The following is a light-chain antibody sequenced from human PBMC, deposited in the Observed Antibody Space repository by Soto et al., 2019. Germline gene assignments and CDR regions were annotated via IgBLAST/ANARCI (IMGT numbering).Light chain of an antibody. CDR2: KAS. Sequence: DIQMTQSPSTLSASVRDRVTITCRASQSINRWLVWSQQKPGKAPKLLISKASTLESGVPSRFGGSGSGTEFTLTISSLQPDDFATYFCQQYSTYPWTFGQGTKVDIK. V-gene: IGKV1-5*03. CDR1: QSINRW. J-gene: IGKJ1*01. CDR3: QQYSTYPWT.